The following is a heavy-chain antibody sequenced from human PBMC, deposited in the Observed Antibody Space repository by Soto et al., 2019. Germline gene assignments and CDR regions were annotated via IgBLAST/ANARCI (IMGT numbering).Heavy chain of an antibody. CDR2: ISGSGGST. V-gene: IGHV3-23*01. D-gene: IGHD6-19*01. CDR3: AKERDSSGWHGNWFDP. Sequence: PGGSLRLSCAASGFTFSSYAMSWVRQAPGKGLEWVSAISGSGGSTYYADSVKGRFTISRDNSKNTLYLQMNSLRAEDTAVYYCAKERDSSGWHGNWFDPWGQGTLVPVSS. CDR1: GFTFSSYA. J-gene: IGHJ5*02.